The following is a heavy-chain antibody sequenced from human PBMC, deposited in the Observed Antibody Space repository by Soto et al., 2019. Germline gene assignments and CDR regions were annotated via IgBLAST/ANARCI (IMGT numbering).Heavy chain of an antibody. J-gene: IGHJ6*02. CDR3: ARTVRDLRFLEWFRGNGMDV. Sequence: PSETLSLTCTVSGGSISSGGYYWSWIRQHPGKGLEWIGYIYYSGSTYYNPSLKSRVTISVDTSKNQFSLKPSSVTAADTAVYYCARTVRDLRFLEWFRGNGMDVWGQGTTVTVSS. D-gene: IGHD3-3*01. CDR2: IYYSGST. V-gene: IGHV4-31*03. CDR1: GGSISSGGYY.